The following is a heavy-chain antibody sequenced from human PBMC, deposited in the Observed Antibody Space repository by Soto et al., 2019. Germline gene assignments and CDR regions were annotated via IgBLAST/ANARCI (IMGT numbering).Heavy chain of an antibody. Sequence: PSETLSLTCTVSGGCISSSSDYWGWIRQPPGKGLEWIGSIYDSGSTYYNPSLKGRVTISIDTSKNQISLKLSSVTAADTAVYYCARRWGRTFDYWGQGTLVTVS. J-gene: IGHJ4*02. V-gene: IGHV4-39*01. CDR1: GGCISSSSDY. CDR3: ARRWGRTFDY. D-gene: IGHD7-27*01. CDR2: IYDSGST.